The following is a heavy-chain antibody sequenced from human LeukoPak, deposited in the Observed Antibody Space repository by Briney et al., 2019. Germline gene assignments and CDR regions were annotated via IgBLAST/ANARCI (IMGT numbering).Heavy chain of an antibody. J-gene: IGHJ4*02. D-gene: IGHD2-2*01. CDR2: ISWNSGSI. CDR3: AKDIWAGDCRSTSCSSVFDY. CDR1: GFTFDDYA. V-gene: IGHV3-9*01. Sequence: PGGSLRLSCAASGFTFDDYAMHWVRQAPGKGLEWVSGISWNSGSIGYADSVKGRFTISRDNAKNSLYLQMNSLRAEDTALYYCAKDIWAGDCRSTSCSSVFDYWGQGTLVTVSS.